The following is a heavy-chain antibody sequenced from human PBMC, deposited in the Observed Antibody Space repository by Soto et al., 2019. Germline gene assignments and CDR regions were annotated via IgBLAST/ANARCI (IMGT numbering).Heavy chain of an antibody. D-gene: IGHD6-19*01. CDR3: ARVRIAVAGRNLIDY. J-gene: IGHJ4*02. V-gene: IGHV4-59*08. CDR2: IYFSGSA. CDR1: GGSITSYY. Sequence: PSETLSLTCTVSGGSITSYYWSWIRQPPGKGLEWIGYIYFSGSANYNPSLKSRVTISVDTSKNQFSLKLSSVTAADTAVYYCARVRIAVAGRNLIDYWGQGTLVTVSS.